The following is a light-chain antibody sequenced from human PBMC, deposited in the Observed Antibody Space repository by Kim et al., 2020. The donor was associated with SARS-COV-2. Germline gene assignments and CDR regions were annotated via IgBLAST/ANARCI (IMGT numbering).Light chain of an antibody. CDR2: LGS. Sequence: PAIVSSRSSQSLLHSNGNNFLDWYVRKPGQCPQLLIYLGSIRASGVPDRFSGSGSGTDFTLKISRVEAEDVGVYYCMQDLQSPWTFGQGTKVDIK. CDR1: QSLLHSNGNNF. V-gene: IGKV2-28*01. J-gene: IGKJ1*01. CDR3: MQDLQSPWT.